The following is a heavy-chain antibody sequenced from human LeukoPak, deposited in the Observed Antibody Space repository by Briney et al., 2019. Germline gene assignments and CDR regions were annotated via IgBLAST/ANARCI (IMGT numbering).Heavy chain of an antibody. CDR3: ASDILTGHYYYYMDV. Sequence: GGSLRLSCAASGFTFSSYWMHWVRQAPGKGLVWVPRINTDGSSTSYADSVKGRFTISRDNAKNTLYLQMNSLRAEDTAVYYCASDILTGHYYYYMDVWGKGTTVTVSS. CDR2: INTDGSST. V-gene: IGHV3-74*01. D-gene: IGHD3-9*01. CDR1: GFTFSSYW. J-gene: IGHJ6*03.